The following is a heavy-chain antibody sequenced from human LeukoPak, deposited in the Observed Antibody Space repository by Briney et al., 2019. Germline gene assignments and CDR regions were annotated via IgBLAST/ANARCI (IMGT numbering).Heavy chain of an antibody. V-gene: IGHV4-34*01. J-gene: IGHJ4*02. CDR1: GGSFSGYY. CDR3: ARHSGDYYNSLDY. Sequence: SETLSLTCAVYGGSFSGYYWSWIRQPPGKGLEWIGEINHSGSTNYNPSLKSRVTISVDTSKNQFSLKLSSVTAADTAVYYCARHSGDYYNSLDYWGQGTLVTVSS. CDR2: INHSGST. D-gene: IGHD3-10*01.